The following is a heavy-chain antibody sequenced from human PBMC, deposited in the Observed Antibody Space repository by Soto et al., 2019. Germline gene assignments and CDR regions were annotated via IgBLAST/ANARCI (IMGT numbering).Heavy chain of an antibody. CDR2: ISAYNGNT. J-gene: IGHJ6*02. Sequence: ASVKVSCKASGYTFTSYGISWVRQAPGQGLEWMGWISAYNGNTNYAQKLQGRVTMTTDTSTSTAYMELRSLRSDDTAVYYCARGPRGYSYGFPYYYGMDVWGQGTTVTAP. D-gene: IGHD5-18*01. CDR1: GYTFTSYG. CDR3: ARGPRGYSYGFPYYYGMDV. V-gene: IGHV1-18*01.